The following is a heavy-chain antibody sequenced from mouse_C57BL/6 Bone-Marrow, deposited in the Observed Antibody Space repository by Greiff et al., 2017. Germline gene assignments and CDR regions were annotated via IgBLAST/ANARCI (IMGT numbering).Heavy chain of an antibody. CDR1: GFSLTSYG. J-gene: IGHJ2*01. Sequence: VKLMESGPGLVQPSQSLSITCTVYGFSLTSYGVHWVRQSPGKGLEWLGVLWSGGSTDYNAAFISRLSISKDNSKSQVFFKMNSLQADDTAIYYCARTRTGSIDYWGQGTTLTVSS. V-gene: IGHV2-2*01. D-gene: IGHD4-1*01. CDR3: ARTRTGSIDY. CDR2: LWSGGST.